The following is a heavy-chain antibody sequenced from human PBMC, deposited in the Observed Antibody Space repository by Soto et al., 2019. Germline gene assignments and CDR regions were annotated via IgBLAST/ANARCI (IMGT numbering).Heavy chain of an antibody. CDR3: ARDASYYSLWSGYYPSRNGMDV. V-gene: IGHV3-33*01. CDR2: IWYDGSKK. J-gene: IGHJ6*02. CDR1: GFTFSSFG. D-gene: IGHD3-3*01. Sequence: QVQVVESGGGVVQPGRSLRLSCAASGFTFSSFGMHWVRQAPGKGLEWVSLIWYDGSKKSYGDSVKGRFTISRDDSRDTVYLQMSRLRPDDTAVYYCARDASYYSLWSGYYPSRNGMDVWGQGTTVTVSS.